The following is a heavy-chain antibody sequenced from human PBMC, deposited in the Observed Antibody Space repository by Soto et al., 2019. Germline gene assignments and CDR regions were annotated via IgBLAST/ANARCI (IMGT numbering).Heavy chain of an antibody. J-gene: IGHJ4*02. CDR3: ARAYGDYVFDY. Sequence: SETLSFTCTVSGGSISSSSYYWGWIRQPPGKGLEWIGSIYYSGSTNSNPSLKSRVTISVDKSKNQFSLKLSSVTAADTAVYYCARAYGDYVFDYWGQGTLVTVSS. CDR1: GGSISSSSYY. V-gene: IGHV4-39*07. D-gene: IGHD4-17*01. CDR2: IYYSGST.